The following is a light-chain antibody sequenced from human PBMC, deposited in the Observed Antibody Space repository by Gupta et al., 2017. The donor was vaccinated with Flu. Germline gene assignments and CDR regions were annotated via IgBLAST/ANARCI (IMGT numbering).Light chain of an antibody. CDR2: LNSDGSH. V-gene: IGLV4-69*01. J-gene: IGLJ3*02. Sequence: QLVLTQSPSASASLGASVKLTCTLSSGHSSYAIAWHQQQPEKGPRYLMNLNSDGSHSKGDGIPDRFSGSSSGAARYLTISSRQAEDEADYYCQTWGTGSHRVFGGGTKLTVL. CDR3: QTWGTGSHRV. CDR1: SGHSSYA.